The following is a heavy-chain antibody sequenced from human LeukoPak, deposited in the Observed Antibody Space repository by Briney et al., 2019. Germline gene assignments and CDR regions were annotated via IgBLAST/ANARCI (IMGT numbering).Heavy chain of an antibody. J-gene: IGHJ4*02. CDR1: GFTFSTYS. D-gene: IGHD3-22*01. V-gene: IGHV3-21*01. CDR2: ITSSSTYI. CDR3: ARTPESSGYFPWYFDY. Sequence: PGGSLRLSCAASGFTFSTYSMNWVRRAPGKGLEWVSSITSSSTYIYYADSVKGRFTISRDNAKNSLYLQMNSLRAEDTAVYYCARTPESSGYFPWYFDYWGQGNLVTVSS.